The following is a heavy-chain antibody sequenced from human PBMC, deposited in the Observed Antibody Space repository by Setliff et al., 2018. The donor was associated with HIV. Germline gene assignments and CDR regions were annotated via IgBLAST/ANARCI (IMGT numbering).Heavy chain of an antibody. V-gene: IGHV1-2*02. CDR2: VNPNTGGT. CDR3: ARDNRTGYSSGWPLDY. J-gene: IGHJ4*02. CDR1: RYASTVYY. Sequence: ASVKVSCKASRYASTVYYMHWVRQVPGQGLEWMGWVNPNTGGTQYAQKFQGRVTVTRDTPMMTAYMELRRLTSDDTAVYYCARDNRTGYSSGWPLDYWGQGTLVTVSS. D-gene: IGHD6-19*01.